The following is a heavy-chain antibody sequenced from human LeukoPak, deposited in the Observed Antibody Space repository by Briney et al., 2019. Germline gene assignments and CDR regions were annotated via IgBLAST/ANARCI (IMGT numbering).Heavy chain of an antibody. CDR1: GFTFSSYS. CDR2: ISSSSSYI. Sequence: PGGSLRLSCAASGFTFSSYSMNWVRQAPGKGLEWVSSISSSSSYIYYADSVKGRFTISRDNAKNSLYLLMNSLRAEDTAVYYCARDGTTVTTRFDYWGQGTLVTVSS. D-gene: IGHD4-17*01. V-gene: IGHV3-21*01. CDR3: ARDGTTVTTRFDY. J-gene: IGHJ4*02.